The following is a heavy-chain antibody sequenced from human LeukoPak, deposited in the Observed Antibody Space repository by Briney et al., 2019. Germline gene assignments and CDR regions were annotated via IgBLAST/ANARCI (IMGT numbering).Heavy chain of an antibody. V-gene: IGHV1-2*02. CDR2: INPNSGGT. D-gene: IGHD3-22*01. CDR3: ARDALPIVVGIHLAFDI. CDR1: GYTFTSYY. Sequence: ASVKVSCKASGYTFTSYYMHWVRQAPGQGLEWMGWINPNSGGTNYAQKFQGRVTMTRDTSISTAYMELSRLRSDDTAVYYCARDALPIVVGIHLAFDIWGQGTMVTVSS. J-gene: IGHJ3*02.